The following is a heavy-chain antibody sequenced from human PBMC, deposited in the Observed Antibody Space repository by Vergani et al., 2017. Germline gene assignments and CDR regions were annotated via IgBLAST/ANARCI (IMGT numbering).Heavy chain of an antibody. CDR3: ARGLTYSIVGATGYFDY. CDR1: GFTFSSYE. Sequence: EVQLVESGGGLVQPGGSLRLSCAASGFTFSSYEMNWVRQAPVKGLEWVSYISSSGSTIYYADSVKGRFTISRDNAKNSLYLQMNSLRAEDTAVYYCARGLTYSIVGATGYFDYWGQGTLVTVSS. V-gene: IGHV3-48*03. J-gene: IGHJ4*02. D-gene: IGHD1-26*01. CDR2: ISSSGSTI.